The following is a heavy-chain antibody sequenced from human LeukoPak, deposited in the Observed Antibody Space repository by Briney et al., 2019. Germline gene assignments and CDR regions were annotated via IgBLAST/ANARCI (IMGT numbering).Heavy chain of an antibody. CDR1: GGSISSSSYY. CDR2: IYYSGST. V-gene: IGHV4-39*07. Sequence: PSETPSLTCTVSGGSISSSSYYWGWIRQPPGKGLEWIGSIYYSGSTYYNPSLKSRVTISVDTSKNQFSLKLSSVTAADTAVYYCARSKLPAAHFNWFDPWGQGTLVTVSS. CDR3: ARSKLPAAHFNWFDP. D-gene: IGHD2-2*01. J-gene: IGHJ5*02.